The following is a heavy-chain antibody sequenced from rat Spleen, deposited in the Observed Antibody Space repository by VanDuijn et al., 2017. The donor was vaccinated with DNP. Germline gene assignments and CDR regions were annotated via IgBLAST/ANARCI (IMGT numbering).Heavy chain of an antibody. D-gene: IGHD3-1*01. J-gene: IGHJ4*01. CDR2: ISYSGSN. Sequence: EVQLQESGPGLVKPSQSLSLTCSVTGYSITNNYWGWIRKFPGNKMEWMGYISYSGSNSYNPSLKSRISITRDTSKNQFFLQLNSVTTEDTATYYCARASGPRALMDAWGQGASVTVSS. CDR1: GYSITNNY. V-gene: IGHV3-1*01. CDR3: ARASGPRALMDA.